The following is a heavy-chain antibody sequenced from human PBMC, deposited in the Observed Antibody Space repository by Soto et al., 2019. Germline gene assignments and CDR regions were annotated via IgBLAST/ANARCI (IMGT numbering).Heavy chain of an antibody. CDR1: GFQLSSCA. D-gene: IGHD6-13*01. CDR3: AKRQAPAGAYEH. V-gene: IGHV3-23*01. Sequence: EVQLLESGGGLVQPGGSLRVSCAASGFQLSSCAMSWVRQAPGKGLEWVSGINEGDGATNYLDSVRGRFTISRDNSKNTLYLEMNSLRVEATAIYYCAKRQAPAGAYEHWGQGILVIVSS. CDR2: INEGDGAT. J-gene: IGHJ1*01.